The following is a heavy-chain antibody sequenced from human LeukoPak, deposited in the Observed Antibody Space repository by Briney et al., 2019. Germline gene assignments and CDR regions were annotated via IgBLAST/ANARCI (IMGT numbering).Heavy chain of an antibody. V-gene: IGHV3-30*18. CDR2: ISYDGSNK. Sequence: PGRSLRLSCAASGFTFSSYGRHWVRQAPGKGLEWVAVISYDGSNKYYADSVKGRFTISRDNSKNTLYLQMNSLRAEDTAVYYCAKDDADIVVVPAAILGYWGQGTLVTVSS. J-gene: IGHJ4*02. CDR3: AKDDADIVVVPAAILGY. D-gene: IGHD2-2*01. CDR1: GFTFSSYG.